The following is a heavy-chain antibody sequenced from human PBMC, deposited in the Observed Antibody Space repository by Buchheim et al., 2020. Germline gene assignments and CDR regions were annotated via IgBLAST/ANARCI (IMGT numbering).Heavy chain of an antibody. CDR2: IYFGGRT. J-gene: IGHJ5*02. CDR1: GDSISRSKS. CDR3: ARADSKWEGLGS. Sequence: QVKLQESGPGLVQPSGTLSLICAVSGDSISRSKSWNWVRQPPGRGLEWIGEIYFGGRTNYNPSLKSRIMISVDESKNHFSLNLTSVTAADTAVYYCARADSKWEGLGSWGQGT. V-gene: IGHV4-4*02. D-gene: IGHD1-26*01.